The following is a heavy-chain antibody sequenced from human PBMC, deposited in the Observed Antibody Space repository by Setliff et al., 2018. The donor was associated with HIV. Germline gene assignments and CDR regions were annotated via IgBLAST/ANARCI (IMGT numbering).Heavy chain of an antibody. CDR1: GYTFTSYG. Sequence: GASVKVSCKPSGYTFTSYGLSWVRQAPGQGLEWMGWISTYSDEANFAQKFQGRVTMTTDTSINTAYMELGGLTSDDTAVYYCASAGELSSFDHWGQGTLVTVSS. CDR3: ASAGELSSFDH. V-gene: IGHV1-18*01. J-gene: IGHJ4*02. D-gene: IGHD3-16*02. CDR2: ISTYSDEA.